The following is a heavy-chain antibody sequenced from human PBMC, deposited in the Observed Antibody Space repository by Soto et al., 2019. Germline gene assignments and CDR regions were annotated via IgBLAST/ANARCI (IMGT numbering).Heavy chain of an antibody. Sequence: VQLLESGGGLVRPGGSLRLSCAASGFTFSSYGMHWVRQAPGKGLEWVAVISYDGSNKYYADSVKGRFTISRDNSKNTLYLQMNSLRAEDTAVYYCAKDGGCSSTSCQYFDYWGQGTLVTVSS. J-gene: IGHJ4*02. CDR1: GFTFSSYG. V-gene: IGHV3-30*18. D-gene: IGHD2-2*01. CDR2: ISYDGSNK. CDR3: AKDGGCSSTSCQYFDY.